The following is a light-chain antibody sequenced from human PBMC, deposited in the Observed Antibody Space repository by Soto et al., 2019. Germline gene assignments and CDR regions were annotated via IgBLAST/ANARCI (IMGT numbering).Light chain of an antibody. CDR1: QSVRSSH. Sequence: EIVLTPSPAPLSLSPGERATLSRGASQSVRSSHLAWYQQKLGLAPRLLIYDASSRATGIPDRFSGSGSGTEFTLTISSLQPDDFATYFCQQYQTYSTFGQGTRLEIK. J-gene: IGKJ5*01. CDR3: QQYQTYST. CDR2: DAS. V-gene: IGKV3D-20*01.